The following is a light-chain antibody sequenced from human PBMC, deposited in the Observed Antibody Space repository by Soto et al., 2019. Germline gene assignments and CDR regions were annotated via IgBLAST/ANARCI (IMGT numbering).Light chain of an antibody. CDR3: QQYSKWPIT. CDR2: GAS. V-gene: IGKV3-15*01. CDR1: QSLSSN. Sequence: EIVMTQSPATLSVSPGERATLSCRASQSLSSNLAWYQQKPGQAPRLLIYGASTRATGIPARFSGSGSGTEFSLTISSLQSEDFAVYYCQQYSKWPITFGQGTRLEIK. J-gene: IGKJ5*01.